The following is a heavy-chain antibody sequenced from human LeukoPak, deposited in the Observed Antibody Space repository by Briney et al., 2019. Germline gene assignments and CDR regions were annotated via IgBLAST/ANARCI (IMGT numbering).Heavy chain of an antibody. CDR3: ASRGGLRRGYFDY. CDR1: GGTFSSYA. D-gene: IGHD4-17*01. V-gene: IGHV1-69*01. Sequence: SVKVSCKASGGTFSSYAISWVRQAPGQGLEWMGGIIPIFGTAKYAQKFQGRVTITADESTSTAYMELSSLRSEDTAVYYCASRGGLRRGYFDYWGQGTLVTVSS. J-gene: IGHJ4*02. CDR2: IIPIFGTA.